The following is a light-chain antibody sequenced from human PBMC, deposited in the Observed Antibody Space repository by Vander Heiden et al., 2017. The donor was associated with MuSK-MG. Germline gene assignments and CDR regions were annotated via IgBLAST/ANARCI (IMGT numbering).Light chain of an antibody. CDR3: QEFASSFT. CDR1: QSISSTS. J-gene: IGKJ3*01. V-gene: IGKV3-20*01. Sequence: EIVLTQSPGTLSLSPGERATLSCRASQSISSTSLTWYQQKPGQAPRLLIHGASRRATGIPDRFSGSGSGTDFTLTISRLEAEDFAVYYWQEFASSFTFGHGTKVDIK. CDR2: GAS.